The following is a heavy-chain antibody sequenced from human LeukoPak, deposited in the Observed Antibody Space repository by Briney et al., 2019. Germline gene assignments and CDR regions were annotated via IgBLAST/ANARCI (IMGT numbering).Heavy chain of an antibody. V-gene: IGHV3-21*01. J-gene: IGHJ5*02. D-gene: IGHD3-22*01. CDR1: VFTFSSYS. Sequence: GGSLRLSCAASVFTFSSYSMNWVRQAPGKGLEWVSSISSSSSYIYYADSVKGRFTISRDNAKNSLYLQMNSLRAEDTAVYYCARAQYYYDSSGAVGFDPWGQGTLLTVSS. CDR2: ISSSSSYI. CDR3: ARAQYYYDSSGAVGFDP.